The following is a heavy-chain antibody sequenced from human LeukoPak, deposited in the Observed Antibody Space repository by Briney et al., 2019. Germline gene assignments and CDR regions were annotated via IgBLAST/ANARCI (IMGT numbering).Heavy chain of an antibody. CDR3: ATIKRGSIYGYFDF. Sequence: PSETLSLTCTVSGGSISSHYWSWIRQPPGKGLEWIAYLLDSVNTKDNPSLNSRLTLSADTSKNQFFLRLSSVTAADTAVYYCATIKRGSIYGYFDFWGQGIKVTVSS. J-gene: IGHJ4*02. D-gene: IGHD5-18*01. V-gene: IGHV4-59*11. CDR2: LLDSVNT. CDR1: GGSISSHY.